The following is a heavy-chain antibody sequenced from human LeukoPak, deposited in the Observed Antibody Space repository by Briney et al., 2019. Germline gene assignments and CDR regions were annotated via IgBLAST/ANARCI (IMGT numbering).Heavy chain of an antibody. J-gene: IGHJ6*04. V-gene: IGHV3-7*01. CDR3: ASNSR. D-gene: IGHD2/OR15-2a*01. CDR2: IKDDGSEK. CDR1: GFTFSSYG. Sequence: GGSLRLSCAASGFTFSSYGMHWVRQAPGKGLEWVANIKDDGSEKDYVDSVKGRFTISRDNAKNSVCLQMNSLRAEDTAVYYCASNSRWGKGTTVTVSS.